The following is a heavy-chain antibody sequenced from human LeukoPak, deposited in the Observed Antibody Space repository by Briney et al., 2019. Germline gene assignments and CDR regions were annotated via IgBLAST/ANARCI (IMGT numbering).Heavy chain of an antibody. CDR1: GFTFSSYA. Sequence: GGSLRLSCAASGFTFSSYAMSWVRQAPGKGLEWVSATSGSGGSTYYADSVKGRFTISRDNSKNTLYLQMNSLRAEDTAVYYCAKDGSNSSSLYYYYYGMDVWGKGTTVTVSS. CDR3: AKDGSNSSSLYYYYYGMDV. CDR2: TSGSGGST. V-gene: IGHV3-23*01. J-gene: IGHJ6*04. D-gene: IGHD6-13*01.